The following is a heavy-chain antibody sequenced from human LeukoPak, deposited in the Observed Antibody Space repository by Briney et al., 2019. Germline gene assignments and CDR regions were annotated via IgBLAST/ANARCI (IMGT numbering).Heavy chain of an antibody. D-gene: IGHD3-22*01. CDR1: GYSFTNYW. Sequence: GESLKISCKGSGYSFTNYWIGWVRQMPGKGLEWMGIIYPGDSATRYSPSFQGQVTISADKSISTAYLQWSSLRASDTAIYYCARLGRYDNSGYYYAYWGQGIQVTVSS. CDR3: ARLGRYDNSGYYYAY. J-gene: IGHJ4*02. V-gene: IGHV5-51*01. CDR2: IYPGDSAT.